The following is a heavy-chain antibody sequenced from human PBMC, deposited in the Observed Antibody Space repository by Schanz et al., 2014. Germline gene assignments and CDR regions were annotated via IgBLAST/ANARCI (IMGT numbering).Heavy chain of an antibody. Sequence: VQLVESGGGLVKPGGSLRLSCVASGFTFRRYGMSWVRQAPGKGLEWVSSITASGDYMHYADSVKGRFTISRDNARNSLYLQMNNLRVEDTAVYYCARGPDYGSGSYSSYWGQGTLVTVSS. D-gene: IGHD3-10*01. CDR3: ARGPDYGSGSYSSY. J-gene: IGHJ4*02. CDR2: ITASGDYM. CDR1: GFTFRRYG. V-gene: IGHV3-21*02.